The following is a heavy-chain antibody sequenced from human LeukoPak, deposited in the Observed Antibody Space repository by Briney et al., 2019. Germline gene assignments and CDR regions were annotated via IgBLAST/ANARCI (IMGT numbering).Heavy chain of an antibody. Sequence: GGSLRLSRAASGFSFSTSTMNWVREAPGKGLEWISSIGKTSRDMYYADSVRGRLTISRDNAKNSLFLLMNSLRVEDTSVYYGVKGDNRDYWGQGTLVTVSS. CDR2: IGKTSRDM. V-gene: IGHV3-21*01. CDR3: VKGDNRDY. J-gene: IGHJ4*02. D-gene: IGHD1-14*01. CDR1: GFSFSTST.